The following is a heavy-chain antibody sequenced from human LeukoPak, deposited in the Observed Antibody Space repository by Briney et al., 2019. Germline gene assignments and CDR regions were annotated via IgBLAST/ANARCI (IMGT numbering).Heavy chain of an antibody. J-gene: IGHJ4*02. D-gene: IGHD1-14*01. V-gene: IGHV4-39*01. CDR2: IYYSGST. CDR1: GGSISSSSYY. CDR3: ARCPGPRIDY. Sequence: ASETLSLTCTVSGGSISSSSYYWGWIRQPPGKGLEWIGSIYYSGSTYYNPSLKSRVTISVDTSKNQFSLKLSSVTAADTAVYYCARCPGPRIDYWGQGTLVTVSS.